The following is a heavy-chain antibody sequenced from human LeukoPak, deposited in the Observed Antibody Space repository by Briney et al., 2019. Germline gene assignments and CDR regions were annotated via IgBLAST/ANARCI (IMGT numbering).Heavy chain of an antibody. V-gene: IGHV3-33*08. CDR2: IWYDGSNK. D-gene: IGHD6-13*01. Sequence: GGSLRLSCAASGFTFSSYAMSWVRQAPGKGLEWVAVIWYDGSNKYYADSVKGRFTISRDNSKNTLYLQMNSLRAEDTAVYYCARELESAAGYYFDYWGQGTLVTVSS. J-gene: IGHJ4*02. CDR1: GFTFSSYA. CDR3: ARELESAAGYYFDY.